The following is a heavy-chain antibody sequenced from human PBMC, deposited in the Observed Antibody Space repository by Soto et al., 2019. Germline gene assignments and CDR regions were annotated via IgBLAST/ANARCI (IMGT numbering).Heavy chain of an antibody. CDR2: TYYRSKWYN. V-gene: IGHV6-1*01. D-gene: IGHD6-6*01. CDR1: GDSVSSNSAA. CDR3: ASDLRLYYSSSHRAYYYGMDV. Sequence: SQTLSLTCAISGDSVSSNSAAWNWIRQSPSRGLEWLGRTYYRSKWYNDYAVSVKSRITINPDTSKNQCSLQLNSVTPEDTAVYYCASDLRLYYSSSHRAYYYGMDVWGQGTTVTVSS. J-gene: IGHJ6*02.